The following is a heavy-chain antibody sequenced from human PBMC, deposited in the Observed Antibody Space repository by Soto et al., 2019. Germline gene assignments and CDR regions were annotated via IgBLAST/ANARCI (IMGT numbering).Heavy chain of an antibody. CDR3: ARGLALRPSMVRGVITD. J-gene: IGHJ4*02. D-gene: IGHD3-10*01. Sequence: PSETLSLTCAVYGGSFSGYYWSWIRQPPGKGLEWIGEINHSGSTNYNPSPKSRVTISVDTSKNQFSLKLSSVTAADTAVYYCARGLALRPSMVRGVITDWGQGTLVTVSS. CDR2: INHSGST. V-gene: IGHV4-34*01. CDR1: GGSFSGYY.